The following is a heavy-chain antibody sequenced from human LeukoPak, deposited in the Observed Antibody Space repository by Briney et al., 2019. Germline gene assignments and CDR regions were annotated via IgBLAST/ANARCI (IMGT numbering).Heavy chain of an antibody. J-gene: IGHJ4*02. Sequence: GGSLRLSCAASGFTFSSYAMHRVRQAPGKGLEYVSAISSNGGSTYYANSVKGRFTISRDNSKNTLYLQMGSLRAEDMAVYYCARVDSSGYDYWGQGTLVTVSS. D-gene: IGHD3-22*01. CDR2: ISSNGGST. CDR3: ARVDSSGYDY. V-gene: IGHV3-64*01. CDR1: GFTFSSYA.